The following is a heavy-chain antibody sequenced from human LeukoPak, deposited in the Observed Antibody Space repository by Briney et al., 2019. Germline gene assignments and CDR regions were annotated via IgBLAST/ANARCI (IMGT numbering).Heavy chain of an antibody. CDR2: IHPGDSNT. CDR3: ARRRGAVVAGPDY. Sequence: GESLKISCKASGYSFTTYWIVWVRQMPGQGLEWMGIIHPGDSNTKYSPSFEGQVTVSVDKSTSTAYLQWSSLKASGSAMYYCARRRGAVVAGPDYWGQGTLVTVSS. CDR1: GYSFTTYW. J-gene: IGHJ4*02. V-gene: IGHV5-51*01. D-gene: IGHD6-19*01.